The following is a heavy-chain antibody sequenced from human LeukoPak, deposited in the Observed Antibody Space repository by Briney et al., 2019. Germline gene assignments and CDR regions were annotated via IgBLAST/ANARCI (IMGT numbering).Heavy chain of an antibody. CDR2: IYHSGST. D-gene: IGHD1-26*01. CDR3: AREWIVGATDY. J-gene: IGHJ4*02. Sequence: PSQTLSLTCTVSGGSISSGDYYWSWIRQPPGKGLEWIGYIYHSGSTYYNPSLKSRVSISIDTSKNQFSLKLSSVTAADTAVYYCAREWIVGATDYWGQGTLVTVSS. V-gene: IGHV4-30-4*01. CDR1: GGSISSGDYY.